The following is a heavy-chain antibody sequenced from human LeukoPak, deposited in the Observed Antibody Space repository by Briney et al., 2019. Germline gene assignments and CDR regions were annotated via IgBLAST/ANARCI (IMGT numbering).Heavy chain of an antibody. CDR3: ASPFVAARHAFDI. D-gene: IGHD6-6*01. J-gene: IGHJ3*02. CDR1: GYRFTSYW. CDR2: IYPGDSDT. V-gene: IGHV5-51*01. Sequence: GESLKISCQGSGYRFTSYWIGWVRQMPGKGLEWMGIIYPGDSDTRYSPSFQGQVTISADKSISTAYLQWSSLKASDTAMYYCASPFVAARHAFDIWGQGTMVTVSS.